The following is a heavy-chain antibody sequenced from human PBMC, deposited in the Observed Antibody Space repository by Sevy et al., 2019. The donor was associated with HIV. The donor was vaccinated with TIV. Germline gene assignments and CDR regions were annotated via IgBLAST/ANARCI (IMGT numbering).Heavy chain of an antibody. CDR2: VYYSGSA. J-gene: IGHJ4*02. CDR3: ARHRTYGGRGYFPYYFDS. Sequence: SETLSLSCTVSGDSITSNNYYWGWIRQPPWKGLEWIGSVYYSGSAYYNPSLKSRLAMSVDTATNEFSLRLTSVTAADMGVYHCARHRTYGGRGYFPYYFDSWGQGTPVTVSS. CDR1: GDSITSNNYY. V-gene: IGHV4-39*01. D-gene: IGHD3-22*01.